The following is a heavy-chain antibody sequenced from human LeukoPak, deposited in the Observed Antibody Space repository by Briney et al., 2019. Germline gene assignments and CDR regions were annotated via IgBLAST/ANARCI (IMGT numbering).Heavy chain of an antibody. CDR2: IIPIFGTA. CDR1: GYTFTSYY. V-gene: IGHV1-69*13. CDR3: ARVHRYGDYVDYYYGMDV. J-gene: IGHJ6*02. Sequence: ASVKVSCKASGYTFTSYYMHWVRQAPGQGLEWMGGIIPIFGTANYAQKFQGRVTITADESTSTAYMELSSLRSEDTAVYYCARVHRYGDYVDYYYGMDVWGQGTTVTVPS. D-gene: IGHD4-17*01.